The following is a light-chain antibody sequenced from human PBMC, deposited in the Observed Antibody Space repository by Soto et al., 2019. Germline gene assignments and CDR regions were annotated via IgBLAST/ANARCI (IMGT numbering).Light chain of an antibody. J-gene: IGKJ3*01. CDR3: QQYYSYPPIT. CDR2: AAS. Sequence: AIRMTQSPSSLSASTGDRVTITCRASQGISSYLAWYQQKPGKAPKLLIYAASTLQSGVASRFSGSGSWTDFTLTNSCLQSEDFATSYCQQYYSYPPITFGPGTKVDIK. CDR1: QGISSY. V-gene: IGKV1-8*01.